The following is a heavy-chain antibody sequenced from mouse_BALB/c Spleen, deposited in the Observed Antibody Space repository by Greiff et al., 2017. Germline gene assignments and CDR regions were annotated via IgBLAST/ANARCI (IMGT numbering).Heavy chain of an antibody. V-gene: IGHV5-9-4*01. Sequence: EVKLVESGGGLVKPGGSLKLSCAASGFTFSSYAMSWVRQSPEKRLEWVAEISSGGSYTYYPDTVTGRFTISRDNAKNTLYLEMSSLRSEDTAMYYCARGRDGYYAMDYWGQGTSVTVSS. J-gene: IGHJ4*01. CDR3: ARGRDGYYAMDY. CDR1: GFTFSSYA. CDR2: ISSGGSYT.